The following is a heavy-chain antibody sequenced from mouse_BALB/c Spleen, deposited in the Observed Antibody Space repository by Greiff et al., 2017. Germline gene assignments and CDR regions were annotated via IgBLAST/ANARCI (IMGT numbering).Heavy chain of an antibody. D-gene: IGHD2-1*01. J-gene: IGHJ3*01. V-gene: IGHV1S126*01. CDR2: IDPSDSET. Sequence: QVQLQQSGPQLVRPGASVKISCKASGYSFTSYWMHWVKQRPGQGLEWIGMIDPSDSETRLNQKFKDKATLTVDKSSSTAYMQLSSPTSEDSAVYYCARGGGNFPWFAYWGQGTLVTVSA. CDR1: GYSFTSYW. CDR3: ARGGGNFPWFAY.